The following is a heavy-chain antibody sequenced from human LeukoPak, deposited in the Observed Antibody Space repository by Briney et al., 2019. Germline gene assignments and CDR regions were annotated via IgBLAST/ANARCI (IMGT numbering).Heavy chain of an antibody. V-gene: IGHV4-38-2*01. J-gene: IGHJ4*02. D-gene: IGHD3-10*01. CDR1: GYSISSGYY. Sequence: SETLSLTCAVSGYSISSGYYWGWIRQPPGKGLEWIGEINHSGSTNYNPSLKSRVTISVDTSKNQFSLKLSSVTVTDTAVYYCASIRGSGSYTVPSYWGQGTLVTVSS. CDR3: ASIRGSGSYTVPSY. CDR2: INHSGST.